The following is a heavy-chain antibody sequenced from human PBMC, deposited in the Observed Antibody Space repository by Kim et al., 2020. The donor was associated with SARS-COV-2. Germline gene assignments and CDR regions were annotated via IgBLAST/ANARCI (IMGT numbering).Heavy chain of an antibody. CDR3: VRDRELNY. D-gene: IGHD1-7*01. J-gene: IGHJ4*02. CDR2: GRT. Sequence: GRTTYPPSLSRRVTISVDTSKNQFSLKLYSVTAADTAVYYCVRDRELNYWGQGTRVTVSS. V-gene: IGHV4-59*01.